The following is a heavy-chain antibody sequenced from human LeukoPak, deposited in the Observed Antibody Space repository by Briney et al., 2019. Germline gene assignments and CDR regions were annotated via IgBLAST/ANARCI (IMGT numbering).Heavy chain of an antibody. Sequence: ASVKVSCKASGYTFTSYGISWVRQAPGQGLEWMGWISDYNGNTNYAQKFQGRVTMTTDTSTSTAYMELRSLRSDDTAVYYCARDGFRYFGSGSYYVGSWFDPWGQGTLVTVSS. V-gene: IGHV1-18*01. CDR3: ARDGFRYFGSGSYYVGSWFDP. J-gene: IGHJ5*02. CDR1: GYTFTSYG. CDR2: ISDYNGNT. D-gene: IGHD3-10*01.